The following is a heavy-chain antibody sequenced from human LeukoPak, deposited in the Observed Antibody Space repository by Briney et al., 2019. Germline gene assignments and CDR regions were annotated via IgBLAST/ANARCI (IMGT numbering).Heavy chain of an antibody. V-gene: IGHV3-23*01. D-gene: IGHD6-19*01. J-gene: IGHJ4*02. CDR1: GFTFSSPA. CDR2: ISGSGGST. Sequence: GGSLRLSCAASGFTFSSPAMSWVRQAPGKGLEWVSAISGSGGSTFYADSVKGRFTISRDNSKNTLYLQMNSLRAEDTAVYYCARSFTIIAVAADTLDYWGQGTLVTVSS. CDR3: ARSFTIIAVAADTLDY.